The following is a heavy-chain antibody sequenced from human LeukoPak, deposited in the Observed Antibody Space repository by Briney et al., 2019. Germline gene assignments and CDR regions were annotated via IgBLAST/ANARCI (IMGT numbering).Heavy chain of an antibody. CDR1: GGTFSSYA. Sequence: ASVTVSCKASGGTFSSYAISWVRQAPGQGLEWMGGIIPIFGTANYAQKFQGRVTITTDESTSTAYMELSSLRSEDTAVYYCARDNYAGANWFDPWGQGTLVTVSS. J-gene: IGHJ5*02. V-gene: IGHV1-69*05. CDR3: ARDNYAGANWFDP. CDR2: IIPIFGTA. D-gene: IGHD1-7*01.